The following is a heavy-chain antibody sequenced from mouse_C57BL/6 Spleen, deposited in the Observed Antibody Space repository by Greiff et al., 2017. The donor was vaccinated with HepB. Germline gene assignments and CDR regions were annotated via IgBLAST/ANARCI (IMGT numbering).Heavy chain of an antibody. CDR3: ATTRQPAWFAY. CDR1: GYAFSSSW. D-gene: IGHD3-2*01. V-gene: IGHV1-82*01. Sequence: VQLQQSGPELVKPGASVKISCKASGYAFSSSWMNWVKQRPGKGLEWIGRIYPGDGDTNYNGKFKGKATLTADKSSSTAYMQLSSLTSEDSAVFFGATTRQPAWFAYWGQGTLVTVSA. CDR2: IYPGDGDT. J-gene: IGHJ3*01.